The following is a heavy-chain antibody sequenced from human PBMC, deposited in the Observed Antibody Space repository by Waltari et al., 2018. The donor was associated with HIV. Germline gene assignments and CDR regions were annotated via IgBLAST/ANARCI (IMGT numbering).Heavy chain of an antibody. CDR2: VAPSGSTV. D-gene: IGHD6-25*01. Sequence: QVQLVQSGAEVKKPGASLQVSCKASGYNFNTYFIHWVRQAPGQGLEWMGRVAPSGSTVHYAQTFKDRVTMTGDTSTTTVYMELDSLTSEDTAMYYCARERPETCYFDYWGQGTLVTVSS. CDR1: GYNFNTYF. CDR3: ARERPETCYFDY. J-gene: IGHJ4*02. V-gene: IGHV1-46*02.